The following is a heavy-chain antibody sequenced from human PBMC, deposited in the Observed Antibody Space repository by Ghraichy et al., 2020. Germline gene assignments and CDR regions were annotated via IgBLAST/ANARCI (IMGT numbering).Heavy chain of an antibody. CDR2: IYPGDSDT. Sequence: GESLNISCKGSGYSFTSYWIGWVRQMPGKGLEWMGIIYPGDSDTRYSPSFQGQVTISADKSISTAYLQWSSLKASDTAMYYCARTDRITGTTSGMDVWGQGTTVTVSS. D-gene: IGHD1-7*01. CDR3: ARTDRITGTTSGMDV. J-gene: IGHJ6*02. V-gene: IGHV5-51*01. CDR1: GYSFTSYW.